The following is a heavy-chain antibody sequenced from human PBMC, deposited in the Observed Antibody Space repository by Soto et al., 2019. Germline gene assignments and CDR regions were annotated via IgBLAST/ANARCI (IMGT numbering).Heavy chain of an antibody. V-gene: IGHV4-59*01. D-gene: IGHD1-1*01. J-gene: IGHJ5*02. Sequence: SETLSVTCTVPVGSMSRYYWTWIRQPPGKGLEWIGNIHYTGSTNYNPSLKSRVTILLGTSTSQFSLKVSSVTAADTAVYYCARDLTISSTDGPLDPWGHGTLVTVS. CDR1: VGSMSRYY. CDR2: IHYTGST. CDR3: ARDLTISSTDGPLDP.